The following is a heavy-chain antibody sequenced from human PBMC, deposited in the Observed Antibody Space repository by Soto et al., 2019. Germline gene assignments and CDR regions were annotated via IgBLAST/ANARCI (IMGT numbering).Heavy chain of an antibody. J-gene: IGHJ6*02. CDR1: GGSISSGGYY. Sequence: QVQLQESGPGLVKPSQTLSLTCTVSGGSISSGGYYWSWIRQHPGKGLEWIGYIYYSGSTYYNPSLKSRVTISVDTSKNQFSLKLSSVTAEDTAVYYCARIVVPAAMTMVKNYYDYGMDVWGQGTTVTVSS. CDR2: IYYSGST. V-gene: IGHV4-31*03. D-gene: IGHD2-2*01. CDR3: ARIVVPAAMTMVKNYYDYGMDV.